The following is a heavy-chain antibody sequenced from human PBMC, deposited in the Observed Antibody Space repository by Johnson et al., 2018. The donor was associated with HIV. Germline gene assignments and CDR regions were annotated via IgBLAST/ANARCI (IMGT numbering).Heavy chain of an antibody. CDR2: ISWDGGST. Sequence: VQLVESGGVVVQPGGSLRLSCAASGFTFDDYTMHWVRQAPGKGLEWVSRISWDGGSTYYADSVKGRFTISRDNSKNSLYLQMNSLRTEDTALYYCAKDMEDSSGYYGAFDIWGQGTMVTVSS. CDR1: GFTFDDYT. V-gene: IGHV3-43*01. J-gene: IGHJ3*02. D-gene: IGHD3-22*01. CDR3: AKDMEDSSGYYGAFDI.